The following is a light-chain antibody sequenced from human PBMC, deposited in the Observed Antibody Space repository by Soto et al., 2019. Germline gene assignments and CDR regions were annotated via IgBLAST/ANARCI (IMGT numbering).Light chain of an antibody. CDR2: DAS. Sequence: EIVLTQSPATLSLSPGERATLSCRASQSVSSYLAWYQQKPGQAPRLLIYDASNRATGIPARFSGSGSGTDFTLTISSLEPEAFAVYYCQQRSNWPFFTFGPGTKVDIK. V-gene: IGKV3-11*01. CDR1: QSVSSY. J-gene: IGKJ3*01. CDR3: QQRSNWPFFT.